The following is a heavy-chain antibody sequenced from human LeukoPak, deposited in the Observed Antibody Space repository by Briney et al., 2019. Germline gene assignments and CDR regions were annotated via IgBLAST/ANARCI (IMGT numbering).Heavy chain of an antibody. CDR3: ARGDYFSGDH. CDR1: GFTFSNFR. D-gene: IGHD2/OR15-2a*01. CDR2: IHPDGNEK. Sequence: GGSLRLSCAASGFTFSNFRMSWVRQAPGRGLEWVANIHPDGNEKYHVESVKGRFTISRDNAKNSLFLQMNGLRVEDMAVYYCARGDYFSGDHWGQGTLVTVSS. V-gene: IGHV3-7*04. J-gene: IGHJ4*02.